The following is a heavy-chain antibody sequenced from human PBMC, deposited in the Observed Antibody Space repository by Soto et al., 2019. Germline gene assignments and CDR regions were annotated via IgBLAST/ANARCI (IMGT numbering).Heavy chain of an antibody. D-gene: IGHD6-19*01. J-gene: IGHJ5*02. CDR1: GDSVSSDIAA. V-gene: IGHV6-1*01. Sequence: QTLSLTCVISGDSVSSDIAAWNWIRQSPSGGLEWLGRTYYRSKWYNDYATSVKSRISIDPDTSKNHFSLQLNSVTPEDTAVYYCERVSAVDWFDPWGQGTLVTVSS. CDR2: TYYRSKWYN. CDR3: ERVSAVDWFDP.